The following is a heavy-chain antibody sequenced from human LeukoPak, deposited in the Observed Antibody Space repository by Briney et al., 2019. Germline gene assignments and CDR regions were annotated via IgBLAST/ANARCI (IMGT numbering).Heavy chain of an antibody. CDR1: GFTFSSYA. Sequence: GGSLRLSCAASGFTFSSYAMSWVRQAPGKGLEWVSAISGSGGSTYYADSVKGRFTISRDNSKNTLYLQMNSLRAEDTAVYYCATSDGSYPIPIYYYYGMDVWGQGTTVTVSS. CDR2: ISGSGGST. V-gene: IGHV3-23*01. D-gene: IGHD1-26*01. CDR3: ATSDGSYPIPIYYYYGMDV. J-gene: IGHJ6*02.